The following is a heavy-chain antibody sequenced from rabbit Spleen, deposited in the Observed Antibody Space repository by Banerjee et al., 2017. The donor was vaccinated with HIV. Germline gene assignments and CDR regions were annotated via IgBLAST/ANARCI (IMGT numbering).Heavy chain of an antibody. CDR2: INAVTNKD. J-gene: IGHJ4*01. V-gene: IGHV1S45*01. Sequence: QEHLKESGGGLVQPGGSLKLSCKASGFTLSSYYMNWVRQAPGKGLEWIACINAVTNKDVYATWAKGRFTISRTSSTTVTLQMTSLTAADTATYFCARDLTSVIGWNFNLWGPGTLVTVS. D-gene: IGHD1-1*01. CDR1: GFTLSSYYM. CDR3: ARDLTSVIGWNFNL.